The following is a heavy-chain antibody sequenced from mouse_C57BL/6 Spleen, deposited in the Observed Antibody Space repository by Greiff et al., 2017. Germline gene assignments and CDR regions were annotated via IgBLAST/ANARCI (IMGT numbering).Heavy chain of an antibody. CDR1: GFSLTSYG. V-gene: IGHV2-2*01. Sequence: QVQLQQSGPGLVQPSQSLSITCTVSGFSLTSYGVHWVRQSPGKGLEWLGVIWSGGSTDYNAAFISRLSISKDNSKCQVFFKMNSLQADDTAIYYCARGTQAAMDYWGQGTSVTVSS. CDR3: ARGTQAAMDY. J-gene: IGHJ4*01. CDR2: IWSGGST. D-gene: IGHD3-2*02.